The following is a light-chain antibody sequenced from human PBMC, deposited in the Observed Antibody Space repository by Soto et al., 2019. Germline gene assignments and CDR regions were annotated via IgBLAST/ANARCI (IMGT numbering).Light chain of an antibody. V-gene: IGKV1-5*01. CDR3: QHHNSYSQT. J-gene: IGKJ1*01. CDR2: GAS. Sequence: DIQMTQSPPTLSASVGDRVTITCRASQSIRHYLAWYQQMPGKAPKLLIYGASTLQSGVPSRFSGSGSGTEFTLTISSLQPYDFGTYFCQHHNSYSQTFGQGPKVEIK. CDR1: QSIRHY.